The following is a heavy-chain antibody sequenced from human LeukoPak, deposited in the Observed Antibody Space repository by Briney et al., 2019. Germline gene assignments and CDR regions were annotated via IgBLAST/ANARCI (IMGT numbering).Heavy chain of an antibody. CDR3: ARDAKLPYYYYDSSGYHSDGMDV. CDR1: GFTFSSYA. CDR2: ISYDGSNK. Sequence: PGGSLRLSCAASGFTFSSYAMHWVRQAPGKGLEWVAVISYDGSNKYYADSVKGRFTISRDNSKNTLYLQMNSLRAEDTAVYYCARDAKLPYYYYDSSGYHSDGMDVWGQGTTVTVSS. V-gene: IGHV3-30-3*01. D-gene: IGHD3-22*01. J-gene: IGHJ6*02.